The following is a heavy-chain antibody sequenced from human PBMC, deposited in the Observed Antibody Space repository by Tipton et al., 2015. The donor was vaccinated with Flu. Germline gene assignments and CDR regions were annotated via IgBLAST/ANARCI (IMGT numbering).Heavy chain of an antibody. CDR1: GYTFTNYY. J-gene: IGHJ4*02. CDR2: INPNGGST. CDR3: ARELYSGSYYNY. V-gene: IGHV1-46*01. D-gene: IGHD1-26*01. Sequence: QVQLVQSGAEVKKPGASVKVSCKASGYTFTNYYIHWVRQAPGQGLEWVGIINPNGGSTTYAQKFQGRVTMTRDSSTRTVYMELNSLRSDDTAVYFRARELYSGSYYNYWGQGTLVTVSS.